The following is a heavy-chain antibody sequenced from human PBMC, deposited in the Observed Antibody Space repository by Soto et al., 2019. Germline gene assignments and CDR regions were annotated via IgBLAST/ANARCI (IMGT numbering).Heavy chain of an antibody. V-gene: IGHV1-18*01. CDR3: ARKGTTYYYDSSGYSWFDP. CDR1: GYTFTSYG. CDR2: ISAYNGNT. J-gene: IGHJ5*02. D-gene: IGHD3-22*01. Sequence: GASVKVSCKASGYTFTSYGISWVRQAPGQGLGGMGWISAYNGNTNYAQKLQGRVTMTRDTSTSTAYMELRSLRSDDTAVYYCARKGTTYYYDSSGYSWFDPWGQGTQVTVSS.